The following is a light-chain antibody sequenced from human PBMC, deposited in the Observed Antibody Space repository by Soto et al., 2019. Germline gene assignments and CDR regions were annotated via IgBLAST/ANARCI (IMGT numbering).Light chain of an antibody. CDR2: DVT. J-gene: IGLJ2*01. CDR3: NSYASGPTLL. Sequence: QSVLTQPASVSGSPGQSITITCTGSSSDIGAYNYVSWYQQHPGKVPKLIIYDVTNRPSGVSNRFSGSKSGNAASLTISGLHAEDEADYYCNSYASGPTLLFGGGTKLTVL. V-gene: IGLV2-14*03. CDR1: SSDIGAYNY.